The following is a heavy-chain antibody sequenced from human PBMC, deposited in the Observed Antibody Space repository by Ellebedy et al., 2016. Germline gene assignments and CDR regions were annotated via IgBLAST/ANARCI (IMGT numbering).Heavy chain of an antibody. V-gene: IGHV3-23*01. Sequence: GGSLRLXCAASGFTFYNYAMLWVRQAPGKGLECVSGMSGNGANTFYADSVRGRFTLSRDNSKNTLYLQMNDLRAEDTAVYYCAKKYGDYATADNWFDPWGQGTLVTVSS. CDR3: AKKYGDYATADNWFDP. CDR1: GFTFYNYA. CDR2: MSGNGANT. J-gene: IGHJ5*02. D-gene: IGHD4-17*01.